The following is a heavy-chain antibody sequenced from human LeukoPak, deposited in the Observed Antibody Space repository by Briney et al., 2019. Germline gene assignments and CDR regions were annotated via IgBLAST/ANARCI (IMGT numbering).Heavy chain of an antibody. V-gene: IGHV3-48*01. CDR1: GFTFGNTW. CDR3: ARGKIAVAPTHYFDY. CDR2: ISSSSSTI. Sequence: GGSLRLSCAASGFTFGNTWMNWVRQAPGKGLEWVSYISSSSSTIYYADSVKGRFTISRDNAKNSLYLQMNSLRAEDTAVYYCARGKIAVAPTHYFDYWGQGTLVTVSS. J-gene: IGHJ4*02. D-gene: IGHD6-19*01.